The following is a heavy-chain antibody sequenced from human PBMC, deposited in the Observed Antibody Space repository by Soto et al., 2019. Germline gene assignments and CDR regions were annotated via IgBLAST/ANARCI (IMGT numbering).Heavy chain of an antibody. CDR3: AITVGDDIEY. D-gene: IGHD5-12*01. CDR2: ISPGDSDT. Sequence: DVQLVQSGAEVKKPGESLKISCTGSGYSFVGYWIAWVRQMPGKGLEWMGIISPGDSDTTYSPSFQGQVSRSVEKDITTVYLLWSGLKASDTAVYYCAITVGDDIEYWGQGTLVTVSS. J-gene: IGHJ4*02. CDR1: GYSFVGYW. V-gene: IGHV5-51*01.